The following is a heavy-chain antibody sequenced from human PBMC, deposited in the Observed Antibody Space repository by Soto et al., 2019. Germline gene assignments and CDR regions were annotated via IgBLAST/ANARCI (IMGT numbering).Heavy chain of an antibody. D-gene: IGHD6-6*01. CDR1: GFTFSSYS. CDR2: ISSSSSTI. V-gene: IGHV3-48*02. Sequence: GGSLRLSCAASGFTFSSYSMNWVRQAPGKGLEWVSYISSSSSTIYYADSVKGRFTISRDNAKNSLYLQMNSLRDEDTAVYYCAREFFWGIAARPGNAFDIWGQGTMVTVSS. J-gene: IGHJ3*02. CDR3: AREFFWGIAARPGNAFDI.